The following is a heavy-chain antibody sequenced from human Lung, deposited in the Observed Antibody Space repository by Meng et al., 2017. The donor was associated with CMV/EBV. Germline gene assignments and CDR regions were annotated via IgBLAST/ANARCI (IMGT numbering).Heavy chain of an antibody. CDR2: IDIDGRDI. Sequence: GQLVESGGGLVQPWGSLRLSCAVSGFALRSYWMHWVRQAPGKGLEWVSRIDIDGRDITYADSVKGRFTISRDTAKNMLYLEMNSLRVEDTAVYYCARGLEEYLGWEMGYWGQGTLVTVSS. CDR1: GFALRSYW. D-gene: IGHD2/OR15-2a*01. J-gene: IGHJ4*02. V-gene: IGHV3-74*03. CDR3: ARGLEEYLGWEMGY.